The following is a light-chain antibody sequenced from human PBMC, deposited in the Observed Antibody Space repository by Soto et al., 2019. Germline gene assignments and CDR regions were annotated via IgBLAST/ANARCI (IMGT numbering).Light chain of an antibody. CDR3: QQSYSTFRRT. Sequence: DIQMTQSPSSLSASVGDRVTITCRASQSISSYLNWYQQKPGKAPKLLIYAASSLQSGVPSRFSGSGSGTDFTLTISSLQPEDFATYYCQQSYSTFRRTFGPGTKVDIK. CDR1: QSISSY. V-gene: IGKV1-39*01. CDR2: AAS. J-gene: IGKJ3*01.